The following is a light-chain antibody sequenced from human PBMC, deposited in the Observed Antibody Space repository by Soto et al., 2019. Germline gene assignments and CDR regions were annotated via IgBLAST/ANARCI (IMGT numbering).Light chain of an antibody. J-gene: IGKJ5*01. CDR3: QQYGYSPIT. V-gene: IGKV1-9*01. CDR1: QGISRY. Sequence: IQLTQSPSSLSASVGDSVTITCRASQGISRYLAWYQQKAGRAPKLLISAASTLQSGVPSRFSGSGSGTDFTLTISRLEPEDFAVYYCQQYGYSPITFGQGTRLEIK. CDR2: AAS.